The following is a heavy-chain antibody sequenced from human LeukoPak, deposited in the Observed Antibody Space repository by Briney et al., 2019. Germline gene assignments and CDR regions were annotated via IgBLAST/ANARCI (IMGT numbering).Heavy chain of an antibody. CDR1: GGSISSSSYY. CDR2: IYYSGRA. D-gene: IGHD3-22*01. V-gene: IGHV4-39*01. CDR3: ARRRYYDSTGYLD. Sequence: SETLSLTCSVSGGSISSSSYYWGWIRQPPGKGLEWIGEIYYSGRAYYNSSLKSRLTISVDTSWNQFSLTLSSVTAADTGAYYCARRRYYDSTGYLDWGQGTLVSVST. J-gene: IGHJ1*01.